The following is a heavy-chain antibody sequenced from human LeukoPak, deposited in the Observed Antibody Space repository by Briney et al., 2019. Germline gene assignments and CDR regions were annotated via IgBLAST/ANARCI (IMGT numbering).Heavy chain of an antibody. D-gene: IGHD5-18*01. CDR3: AKAGGFSYGYYYFDS. CDR2: ISGSGGST. CDR1: GFTFSSYA. J-gene: IGHJ4*02. Sequence: GGSLRLSCAASGFTFSSYAMSWVRQAPGKGLEWVSGISGSGGSTHYADSVKGRFTISRDNSKNTLYLQMNSLRAEDTAVYYCAKAGGFSYGYYYFDSWGQGTLVTVSS. V-gene: IGHV3-23*01.